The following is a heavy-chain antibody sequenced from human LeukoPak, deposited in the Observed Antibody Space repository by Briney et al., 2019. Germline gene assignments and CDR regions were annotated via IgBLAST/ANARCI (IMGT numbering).Heavy chain of an antibody. V-gene: IGHV3-33*01. CDR2: IWYDGSNK. Sequence: GRSLRLSCAASGFTFSSYGMHWVRQAPGKGLEWVAVIWYDGSNKYYADSVKGRFTISRDNSKNTLYLQMNSLRAEDTAVYFCARSPGWLQFDYWGQGTLVTVAS. J-gene: IGHJ4*02. CDR3: ARSPGWLQFDY. D-gene: IGHD5-24*01. CDR1: GFTFSSYG.